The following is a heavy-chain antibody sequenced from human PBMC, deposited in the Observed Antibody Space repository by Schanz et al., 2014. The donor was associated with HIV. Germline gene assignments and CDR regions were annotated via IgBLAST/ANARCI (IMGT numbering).Heavy chain of an antibody. D-gene: IGHD1-26*01. Sequence: QVQLVESGGGVVQPGRSLRLSCAASGFNINSYGLHWVRQAPGKGLEWVAVIWYDGSNKYYADSVKGRFTISRDNSKNTLYLQMNSLRAEDTAVYYCAREREESIAYYYYGMDVWGQGTAVTVSS. CDR1: GFNINSYG. CDR3: AREREESIAYYYYGMDV. CDR2: IWYDGSNK. V-gene: IGHV3-33*01. J-gene: IGHJ6*02.